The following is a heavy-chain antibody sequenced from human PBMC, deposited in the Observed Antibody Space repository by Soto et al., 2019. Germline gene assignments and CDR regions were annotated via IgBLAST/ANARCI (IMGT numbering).Heavy chain of an antibody. CDR2: IYHSGST. CDR1: GGSISSSNW. CDR3: ALSGYSYGSFDY. D-gene: IGHD5-18*01. V-gene: IGHV4-4*02. Sequence: PSETLSLTCAVSGGSISSSNWWSWVRQPPGKGLEWIGEIYHSGSTNYNPSLKSRVTISVDKSKNQFSLKLSSVTPADTAVYYCALSGYSYGSFDYWGQGTLVTVSS. J-gene: IGHJ4*02.